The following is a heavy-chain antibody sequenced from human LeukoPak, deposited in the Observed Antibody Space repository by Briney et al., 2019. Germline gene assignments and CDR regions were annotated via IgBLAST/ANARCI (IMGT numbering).Heavy chain of an antibody. J-gene: IGHJ4*02. Sequence: PGGSLRLSCAASGFTVSSNYMSWVRQAPGKGLEWVSVIYSGGSTYYADSVKGRFTISRDNSKNTLHLQMNSLRAEDTAVYYCARGAGYNYPYYFDYWGQGTLVTVSS. CDR2: IYSGGST. D-gene: IGHD5-24*01. CDR1: GFTVSSNY. V-gene: IGHV3-53*01. CDR3: ARGAGYNYPYYFDY.